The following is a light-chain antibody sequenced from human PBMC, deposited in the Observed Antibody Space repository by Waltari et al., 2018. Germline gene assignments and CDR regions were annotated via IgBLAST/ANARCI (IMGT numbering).Light chain of an antibody. Sequence: QSALTQPASVSGSPGQSTTIPCTGTSSDVGGYNYVSWYQQHPGKAPKPIIFDVSNRPSGVSSRFSGSKSGNTASLTISGLQAQDEADYYCSSYISSDTLELFGGGTSLTVL. CDR1: SSDVGGYNY. CDR2: DVS. J-gene: IGLJ2*01. V-gene: IGLV2-14*03. CDR3: SSYISSDTLEL.